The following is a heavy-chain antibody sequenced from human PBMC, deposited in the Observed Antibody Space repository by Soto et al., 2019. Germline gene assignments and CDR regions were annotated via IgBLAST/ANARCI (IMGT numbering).Heavy chain of an antibody. CDR2: IDPSDSYT. Sequence: GESLKIACKASGYNFTAFWIHWVRQMPGKGLEWLGKIDPSDSYTNYSPSFEGHVTISTDNSITTAYLQWSSLRASDTALYFCARVHKNWFDSWAQGTMVTVSS. J-gene: IGHJ5*01. CDR3: ARVHKNWFDS. CDR1: GYNFTAFW. V-gene: IGHV5-10-1*01.